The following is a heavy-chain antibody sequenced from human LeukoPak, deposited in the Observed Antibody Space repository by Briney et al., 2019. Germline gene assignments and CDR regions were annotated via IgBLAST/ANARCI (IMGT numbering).Heavy chain of an antibody. D-gene: IGHD5/OR15-5a*01. Sequence: GGSLRLSCAASGFTFSSYAMSWVRQAPGKGLEWVSLIYSDGTTYYADSVRGRFTISTDNSKNTLYLQMNSLRAEDTAVYHCARDVSYWGQGTLVTASS. CDR1: GFTFSSYA. J-gene: IGHJ4*02. CDR3: ARDVSY. CDR2: IYSDGTT. V-gene: IGHV3-53*01.